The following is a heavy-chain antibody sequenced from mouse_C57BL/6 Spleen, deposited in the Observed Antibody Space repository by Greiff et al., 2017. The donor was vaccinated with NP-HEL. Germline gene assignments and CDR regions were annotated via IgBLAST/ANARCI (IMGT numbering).Heavy chain of an antibody. CDR2: IHPNSGST. D-gene: IGHD1-1*01. J-gene: IGHJ3*01. Sequence: QVQLQQPGAELVKPGASVKLSCKASGYTFTSYWMHWVKQRPGQGLEWIGMIHPNSGSTNYNEKFKSKATLTVDKSSSTAYMQLSSLTSEDSAVYYCARYGYGSSWFADWGQGTLVTVSA. CDR1: GYTFTSYW. V-gene: IGHV1-64*01. CDR3: ARYGYGSSWFAD.